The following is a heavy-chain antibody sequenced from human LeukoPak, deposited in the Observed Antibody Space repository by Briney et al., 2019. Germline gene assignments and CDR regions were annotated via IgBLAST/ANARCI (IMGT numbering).Heavy chain of an antibody. CDR2: FDPEDGET. J-gene: IGHJ4*02. V-gene: IGHV1-24*01. CDR3: ATDRNLDTALDY. D-gene: IGHD5-18*01. Sequence: ASVKVSCKVSGYTLTELSMHWVRQAPGKGLEWMGGFDPEDGETIYAQKFQGRVTMTEDTSTDTAYMELSSLRSEDTAVYYCATDRNLDTALDYWGQGTLVTVSS. CDR1: GYTLTELS.